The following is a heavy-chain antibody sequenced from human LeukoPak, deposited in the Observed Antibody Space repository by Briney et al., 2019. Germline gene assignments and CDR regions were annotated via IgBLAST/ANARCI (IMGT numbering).Heavy chain of an antibody. CDR3: ARDRSTGPVPGTWIIAH. V-gene: IGHV1-18*01. Sequence: GASVKVSCKASGCTFSDYGFTWVRQAPGEGLEWMGWVHNGDTIYAQKFQGRVSMNTDTSTRTVYMELRSLRSDDTAVYYCARDRSTGPVPGTWIIAHWGQGTLVTVSS. CDR2: VHNGDT. J-gene: IGHJ4*02. CDR1: GCTFSDYG. D-gene: IGHD6-13*01.